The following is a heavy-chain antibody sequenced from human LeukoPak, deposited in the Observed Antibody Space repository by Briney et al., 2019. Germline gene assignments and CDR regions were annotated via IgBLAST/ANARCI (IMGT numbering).Heavy chain of an antibody. V-gene: IGHV3-30*18. Sequence: PGGSLRLSCAASGFTFSTYGMHWVRQAPGKGLAWMAVISFDGYNKYYSDSVKGRFTISRDNSKNTLYLQMNSLTTEDTAVYYCAKGREALRYFDIDSWGQGILVTVSS. CDR1: GFTFSTYG. CDR2: ISFDGYNK. J-gene: IGHJ4*02. D-gene: IGHD3-9*01. CDR3: AKGREALRYFDIDS.